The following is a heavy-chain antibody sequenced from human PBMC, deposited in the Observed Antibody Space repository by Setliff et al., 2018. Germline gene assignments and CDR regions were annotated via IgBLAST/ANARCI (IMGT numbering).Heavy chain of an antibody. V-gene: IGHV3-23*01. Sequence: GGSLRLSCAASGFRFSDYAMSWVRQAPRKGLEWVSGGSTGKTDYADSVKGRFTMSRDNSKNTLYLELNSLRVEDTALYFCAKEWALPYYYDSSGYPDYWGQGTLVTVSS. CDR3: AKEWALPYYYDSSGYPDY. D-gene: IGHD3-22*01. CDR1: GFRFSDYA. CDR2: GSTGKT. J-gene: IGHJ4*02.